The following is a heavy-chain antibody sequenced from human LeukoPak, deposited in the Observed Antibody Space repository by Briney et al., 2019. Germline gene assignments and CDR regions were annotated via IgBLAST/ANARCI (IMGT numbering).Heavy chain of an antibody. CDR1: GFTFSSYYE. Sequence: GGSLRLSCAASGFTFSSYYEMNWVRQAPGKGLEWVSSISRTSSYIYYADSVKGRFTISRDNAKNSLNLQMNSLRAEDTAVYYCARDYGSGSSYYYYGMDVWGQGTTVTVSS. CDR3: ARDYGSGSSYYYYGMDV. V-gene: IGHV3-21*01. J-gene: IGHJ6*02. D-gene: IGHD3-10*01. CDR2: ISRTSSYI.